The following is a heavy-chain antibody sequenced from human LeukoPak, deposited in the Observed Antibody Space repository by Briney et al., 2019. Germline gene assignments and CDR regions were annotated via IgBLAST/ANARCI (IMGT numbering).Heavy chain of an antibody. J-gene: IGHJ4*02. CDR1: GFTFSSYS. CDR3: ARGEHSYGSGSYSSDY. CDR2: ISSSSSTI. D-gene: IGHD3-10*01. Sequence: GGSLRLSCAASGFTFSSYSMNWVRQAPGRGLEWVSYISSSSSTIYYADSVKGRFTISRDNAKNSLYLQMNSLRAVDTAVYYCARGEHSYGSGSYSSDYWGQGTLVTVSS. V-gene: IGHV3-48*01.